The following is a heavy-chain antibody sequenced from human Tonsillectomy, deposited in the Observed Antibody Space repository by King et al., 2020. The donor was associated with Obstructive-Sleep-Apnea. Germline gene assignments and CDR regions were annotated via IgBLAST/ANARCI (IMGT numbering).Heavy chain of an antibody. V-gene: IGHV1-2*02. CDR1: GYTFTGYY. Sequence: QLVQSGAEVKKPGASVKVSCKASGYTFTGYYIHWVRQAPGQGLEWMRWISPNSGATAYAQRFQDRVTMTRDTSISTAYMDLSRLRSDDTAIYYCARDMSAYDSTSPAYWGQGTLVTVSS. CDR3: ARDMSAYDSTSPAY. J-gene: IGHJ4*02. CDR2: ISPNSGAT. D-gene: IGHD3-10*01.